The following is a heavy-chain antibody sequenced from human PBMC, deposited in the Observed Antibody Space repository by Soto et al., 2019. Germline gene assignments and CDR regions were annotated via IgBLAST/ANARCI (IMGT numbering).Heavy chain of an antibody. CDR3: TKRRNVLRLLKWSSGMVV. D-gene: IGHD3-3*01. CDR1: GFTFSNYG. Sequence: PGGSLRLSCAASGFTFSNYGMHWVRQAPGKGLEWVAFISDDGSNKYYADSMKGRFTMSRDNSKSTLYLEMNSMRVEDTAVYYCTKRRNVLRLLKWSSGMVVWGQGTTVTVYS. V-gene: IGHV3-30*18. J-gene: IGHJ6*02. CDR2: ISDDGSNK.